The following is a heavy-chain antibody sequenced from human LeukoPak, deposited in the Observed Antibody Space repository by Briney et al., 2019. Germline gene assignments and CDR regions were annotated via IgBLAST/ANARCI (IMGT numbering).Heavy chain of an antibody. Sequence: PGGSLRLSCSASGFTFSRYAMHWVRQAPGKGLEYVSAISSNGGSTYYADSVKGRFTISRDNYKNTMYLQISSLRAEDTAVYYCAKANSSSWYADKNFDYWGQGTLVTV. J-gene: IGHJ4*02. CDR1: GFTFSRYA. CDR2: ISSNGGST. D-gene: IGHD6-13*01. CDR3: AKANSSSWYADKNFDY. V-gene: IGHV3-64D*09.